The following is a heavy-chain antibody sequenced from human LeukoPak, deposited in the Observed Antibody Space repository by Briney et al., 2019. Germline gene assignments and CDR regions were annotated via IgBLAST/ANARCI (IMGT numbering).Heavy chain of an antibody. J-gene: IGHJ3*02. D-gene: IGHD2-2*02. CDR3: ASAIGFVYAFDI. CDR1: GYSISSGYY. V-gene: IGHV4-38-2*02. CDR2: IYHSGST. Sequence: SETLSLTCTVSGYSISSGYYWGWIRQPPGKGLEWIGSIYHSGSTYYNPSLKSRVTISVDTSKNQFSLKLSSVTAADTAVYYCASAIGFVYAFDIWGQGTMVTVSS.